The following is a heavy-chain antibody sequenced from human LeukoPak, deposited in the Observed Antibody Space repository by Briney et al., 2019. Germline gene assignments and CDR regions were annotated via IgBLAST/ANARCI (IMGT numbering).Heavy chain of an antibody. CDR3: ARLYSGYDSDY. CDR2: IIPIFGTA. CDR1: GGTFSSYA. J-gene: IGHJ4*02. V-gene: IGHV1-69*05. D-gene: IGHD5-12*01. Sequence: ASVKVSCKASGGTFSSYAISSVRQAPGQGLEWMGGIIPIFGTANYAQKFQGRVTMTRDTSTSTAYMELSRLRSDDTAVYYCARLYSGYDSDYWGQGTLVTVSS.